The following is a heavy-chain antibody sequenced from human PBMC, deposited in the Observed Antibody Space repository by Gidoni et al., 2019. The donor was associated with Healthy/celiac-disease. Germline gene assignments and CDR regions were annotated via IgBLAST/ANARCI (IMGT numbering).Heavy chain of an antibody. V-gene: IGHV4-61*01. CDR1: GGSVSSGSYY. CDR3: ARDSMIVGKGFVAFDI. CDR2: IYYSGST. D-gene: IGHD3-22*01. Sequence: QVQLQESGPGLVKPSETLSLTCTVSGGSVSSGSYYWSWIRQPPGKGLEWIGYIYYSGSTNYNPSLKSRVTISVDTSKNQFSLKLSSVTAADTAVYYCARDSMIVGKGFVAFDIWGQGTMVTVSS. J-gene: IGHJ3*02.